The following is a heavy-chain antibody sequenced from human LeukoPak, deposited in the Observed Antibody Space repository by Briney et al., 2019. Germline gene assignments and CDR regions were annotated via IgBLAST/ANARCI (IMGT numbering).Heavy chain of an antibody. D-gene: IGHD3-3*01. J-gene: IGHJ3*02. Sequence: GGSLRLSCAASGFTFSSYGMHWVRQAPGKGLEWVAFIRYDGSNKYYADSVKGRFTISRDNSKNTLFLQMNSLGAEDTAVYYCAKDYYDPTSDAFDIWGQGTMVTVSS. CDR2: IRYDGSNK. CDR3: AKDYYDPTSDAFDI. V-gene: IGHV3-30*02. CDR1: GFTFSSYG.